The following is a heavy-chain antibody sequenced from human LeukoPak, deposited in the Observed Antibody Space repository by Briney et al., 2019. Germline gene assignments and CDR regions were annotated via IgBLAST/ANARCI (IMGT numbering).Heavy chain of an antibody. V-gene: IGHV3-23*01. D-gene: IGHD5-12*01. Sequence: GGSLRLSCAASGFTFTSHGMSWVRQAPGKGLEWVSATSGSGGSTYYADSVKGRFTISRDNAKNSLYLQMNSLRAEDTAVYYCARDSGHNGYDLLDYWGQGTLVTVSS. CDR1: GFTFTSHG. CDR2: TSGSGGST. J-gene: IGHJ4*02. CDR3: ARDSGHNGYDLLDY.